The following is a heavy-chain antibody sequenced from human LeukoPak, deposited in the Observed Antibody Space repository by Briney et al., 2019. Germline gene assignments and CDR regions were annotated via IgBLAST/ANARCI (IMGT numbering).Heavy chain of an antibody. D-gene: IGHD2-2*01. CDR2: IIPIFGTA. J-gene: IGHJ4*02. V-gene: IGHV1-69*05. CDR3: ARGGRSVVPAAMVDY. CDR1: GGTFSSYA. Sequence: ASVKVSCKASGGTFSSYAISWVRQAPGQGLEWMGGIIPIFGTANYAQKFQGRVTITTDESTSTAYMELSSLRSEDTAVYYCARGGRSVVPAAMVDYWGQGTLVTVSS.